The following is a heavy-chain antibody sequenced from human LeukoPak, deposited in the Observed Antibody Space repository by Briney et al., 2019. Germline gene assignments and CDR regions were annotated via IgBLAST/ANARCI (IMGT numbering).Heavy chain of an antibody. Sequence: ASVKVYCKASGGTFSSYAISWERQAPGQGLEWMGGIIPIFGTANYAQKFQGRVTITADKSTSTAYMELSSLRSEDTAVYYCARGTYYDILTGYPRGFDYWGQGTLVTVSS. J-gene: IGHJ4*02. CDR2: IIPIFGTA. CDR3: ARGTYYDILTGYPRGFDY. V-gene: IGHV1-69*06. D-gene: IGHD3-9*01. CDR1: GGTFSSYA.